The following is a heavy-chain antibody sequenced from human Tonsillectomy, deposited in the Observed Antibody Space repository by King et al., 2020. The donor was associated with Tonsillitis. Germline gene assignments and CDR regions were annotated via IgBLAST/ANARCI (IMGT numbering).Heavy chain of an antibody. CDR2: IKKDGGEK. Sequence: QLVQSGGGLVRPGGSLRLSCAASGFTFSSYWMSWVRQAPGKGLEWVAKIKKDGGEKYDLDSVKGRLTISRDNAKNSLYLQMNSLRAEDTAVYYCARDTAGYSSGWYVGGLDYWGQGTLVTVSS. CDR3: ARDTAGYSSGWYVGGLDY. V-gene: IGHV3-7*01. CDR1: GFTFSSYW. D-gene: IGHD6-19*01. J-gene: IGHJ4*02.